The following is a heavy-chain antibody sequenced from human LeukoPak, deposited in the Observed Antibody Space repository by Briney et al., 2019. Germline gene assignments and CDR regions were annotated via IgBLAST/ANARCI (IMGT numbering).Heavy chain of an antibody. V-gene: IGHV3-23*01. CDR1: GFTFSSYA. CDR3: AKAGPYSSGWYERFYDY. J-gene: IGHJ4*02. Sequence: GGSLRLSCAASGFTFSSYAMSWVRQAPGKGPEWVSAISGSGGSTYYADSVKGRFTISRDNSKNTLYLQMNSLRAEDTAVYYCAKAGPYSSGWYERFYDYWGQGTLVTVSS. CDR2: ISGSGGST. D-gene: IGHD6-19*01.